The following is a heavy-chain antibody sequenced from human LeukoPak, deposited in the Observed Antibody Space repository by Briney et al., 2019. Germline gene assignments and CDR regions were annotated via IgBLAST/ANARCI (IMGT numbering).Heavy chain of an antibody. CDR3: ARDLGYSGYDLSWYFDY. CDR2: ISAYNGNT. D-gene: IGHD5-12*01. J-gene: IGHJ4*02. CDR1: GYTFTSYG. Sequence: ASVKVSCKASGYTFTSYGISWVRQAPGQGLEWMGWISAYNGNTNYAQKLQGRVTMTTDTSTSTAYMELRSLRSDDTAVYYCARDLGYSGYDLSWYFDYWGQGTLVTVSS. V-gene: IGHV1-18*01.